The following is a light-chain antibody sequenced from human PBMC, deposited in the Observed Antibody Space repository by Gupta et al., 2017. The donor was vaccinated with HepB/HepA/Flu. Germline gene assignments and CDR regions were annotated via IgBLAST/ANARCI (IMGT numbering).Light chain of an antibody. CDR1: QSLSSN. CDR2: GAS. CDR3: QQYNNWRIT. Sequence: EIMMTQSPATLSVSPGERATLSCRASQSLSSNLAWYQQKPGQAPRLLIYGASTRATGIPARFSGSGXGTEFSLTXSSLQSEDFAVYYCQQYNNWRITFGXGTRLEIK. J-gene: IGKJ5*01. V-gene: IGKV3-15*01.